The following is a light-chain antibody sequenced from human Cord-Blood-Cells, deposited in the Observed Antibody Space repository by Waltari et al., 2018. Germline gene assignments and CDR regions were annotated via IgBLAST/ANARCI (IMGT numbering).Light chain of an antibody. CDR3: QQYGSSPWT. V-gene: IGKV3-20*01. CDR1: QSVSSSY. Sequence: EIVLTQSPGTLSLSPGERATLSCRASQSVSSSYLAWYQQKPGQAPRLLIYGASSRATGNPNRFSGSGSWTDFTLTHSRLEPEDFAVYYCQQYGSSPWTFGQGTKVEIK. J-gene: IGKJ1*01. CDR2: GAS.